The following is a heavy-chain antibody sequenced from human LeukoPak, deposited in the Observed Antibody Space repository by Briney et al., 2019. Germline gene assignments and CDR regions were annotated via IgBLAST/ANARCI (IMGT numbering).Heavy chain of an antibody. J-gene: IGHJ3*02. CDR1: GGSISSYY. CDR2: IYYSGST. V-gene: IGHV4-59*01. D-gene: IGHD3-3*01. Sequence: TSETLSLTCTVSGGSISSYYWSWIRQPPGKGLEWIGYIYYSGSTNYNPSLKSRVTISVDTSKNQFSLKLSSVTAADTAVYYCARDRRRYDLWCGYYDAFDIWGQGTMVTVSS. CDR3: ARDRRRYDLWCGYYDAFDI.